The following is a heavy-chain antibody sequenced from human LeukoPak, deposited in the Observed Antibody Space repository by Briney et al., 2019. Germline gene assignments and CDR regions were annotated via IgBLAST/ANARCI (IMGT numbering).Heavy chain of an antibody. D-gene: IGHD3-16*02. V-gene: IGHV1-69*06. CDR1: VGIFSSYA. CDR2: IIPIFGSA. CDR3: AKGSRLREGGSYRF. J-gene: IGHJ4*02. Sequence: ASVKVSCKASVGIFSSYAINWVRQAPGQGLEWMGRIIPIFGSANYAQKFQGRVTITADKSTRTAYMELSSLRSADTALYYCAKGSRLREGGSYRFWGQGTLATVSS.